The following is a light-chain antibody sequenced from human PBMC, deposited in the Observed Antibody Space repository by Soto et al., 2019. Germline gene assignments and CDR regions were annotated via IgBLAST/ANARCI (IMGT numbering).Light chain of an antibody. CDR3: QQYNSFPYT. Sequence: DIQMTQSPSTLSASVGDRVTITCRASQSISSWLAWYQQKPGKAPKLLIYKTSSLESGAPSRFSGSGSGTDFTLTISSLQPDDFANYYCQQYNSFPYTFGKGTKLEIK. CDR1: QSISSW. V-gene: IGKV1-5*03. J-gene: IGKJ2*01. CDR2: KTS.